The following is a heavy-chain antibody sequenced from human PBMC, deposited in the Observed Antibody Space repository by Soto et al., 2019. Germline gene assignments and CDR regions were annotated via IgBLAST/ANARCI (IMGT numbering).Heavy chain of an antibody. CDR2: VHYTGNI. CDR3: ARLMNDYYDRPRAFDI. V-gene: IGHV4-59*11. D-gene: IGHD3-22*01. J-gene: IGHJ3*02. Sequence: QVQLQESGPGLVKPSETLSLTCTVSGGSIGIHYWSWIRQTAEKGLEWIGYVHYTGNINYNPSLTSRVTMSVDTYKNQFSLKLTSVAAADTAVYYCARLMNDYYDRPRAFDIWGQGTMVTVSS. CDR1: GGSIGIHY.